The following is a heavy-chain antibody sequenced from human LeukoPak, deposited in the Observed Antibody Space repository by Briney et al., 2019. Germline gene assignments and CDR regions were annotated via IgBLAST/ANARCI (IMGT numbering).Heavy chain of an antibody. CDR2: IYYSGST. J-gene: IGHJ4*02. Sequence: SETLSLTCTVSGGSISSSSYYWGWIRQPPGKGLEWIGSIYYSGSTYYNPSLKSRVTISVDTSKNQFSLKLSSVTAADTAVYYCARRESRYYYAYWGQGTLVTASS. V-gene: IGHV4-39*01. CDR3: ARRESRYYYAY. D-gene: IGHD3-10*01. CDR1: GGSISSSSYY.